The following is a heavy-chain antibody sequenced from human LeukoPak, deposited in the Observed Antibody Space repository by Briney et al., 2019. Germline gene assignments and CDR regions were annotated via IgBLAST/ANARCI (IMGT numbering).Heavy chain of an antibody. J-gene: IGHJ3*02. Sequence: SETLSLTCTVSGGPISSYYWSWIRQPPGKGLEWIGYIYYSGSTNYNPSLKSRVTISVDTSKNQFSLKLSSVTAADTAVYYCARDNGWYDAFDIWGQGTMVTVSS. V-gene: IGHV4-59*01. D-gene: IGHD6-19*01. CDR2: IYYSGST. CDR3: ARDNGWYDAFDI. CDR1: GGPISSYY.